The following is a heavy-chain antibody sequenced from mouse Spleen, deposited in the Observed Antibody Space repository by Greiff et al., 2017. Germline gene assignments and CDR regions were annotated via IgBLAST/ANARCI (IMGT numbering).Heavy chain of an antibody. CDR2: ISSGSSTI. V-gene: IGHV5-17*01. Sequence: EVQRVESGGGLVKPGGSLKLSCAASGFTFSDYGMHWVRQAPEKGLEWVAYISSGSSTIYYADTVKGRFTISRDNAKNTLFLQMTSLRSEDTAMYYCARPFYYGGYYFDYWGQGTTLTVSS. CDR3: ARPFYYGGYYFDY. J-gene: IGHJ2*01. D-gene: IGHD2-1*01. CDR1: GFTFSDYG.